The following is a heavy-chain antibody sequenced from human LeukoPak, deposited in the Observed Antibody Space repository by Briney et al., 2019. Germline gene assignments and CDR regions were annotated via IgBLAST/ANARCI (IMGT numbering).Heavy chain of an antibody. CDR3: ARSNDYGDLYFDY. Sequence: SETLSLTCTVSGGSISSSSYYWCWIRQPPGKVLEWIGSIHYSGSTNYNPSLKSRVTISVDTSKNQFSLKLSSVTAADTAVYYCARSNDYGDLYFDYWGQGTLVTVSS. V-gene: IGHV4-39*07. CDR1: GGSISSSSYY. D-gene: IGHD4-17*01. CDR2: IHYSGST. J-gene: IGHJ4*02.